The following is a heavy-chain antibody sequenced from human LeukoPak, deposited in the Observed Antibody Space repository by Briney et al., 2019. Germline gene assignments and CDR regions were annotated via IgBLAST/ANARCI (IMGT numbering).Heavy chain of an antibody. J-gene: IGHJ6*02. CDR1: GFMFRAYG. CDR2: TSYDGGNT. Sequence: GGPLRLSCAASGFMFRAYGMHWVRQAPGKGLEWLAVTSYDGGNTYYAASVKGRFTISRDNSNNTLDLQMNSLRAEDTAVYYCAKDSSSGSSYYFHGMDVWGQGTTVIVSS. CDR3: AKDSSSGSSYYFHGMDV. D-gene: IGHD3-10*01. V-gene: IGHV3-30*18.